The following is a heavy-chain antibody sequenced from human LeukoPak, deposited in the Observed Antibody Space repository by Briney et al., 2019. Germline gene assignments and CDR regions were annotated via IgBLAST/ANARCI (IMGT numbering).Heavy chain of an antibody. D-gene: IGHD4-17*01. CDR1: GGTFSSYA. CDR2: IIPIFGTA. CDR3: ARGYGDYGRWFDP. V-gene: IGHV1-69*13. Sequence: SVKVCCKASGGTFSSYAISWVRQAPGQGLEWMGGIIPIFGTANYAQKFQGRVTITADESTSTAYMELSSLRSEDTAVYYCARGYGDYGRWFDPWGQGTLVTVSS. J-gene: IGHJ5*02.